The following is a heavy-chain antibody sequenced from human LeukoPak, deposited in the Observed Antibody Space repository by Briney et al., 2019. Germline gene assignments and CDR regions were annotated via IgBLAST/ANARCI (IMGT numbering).Heavy chain of an antibody. Sequence: SETLSLTCTVSGGSISSSSYYWGWIRQPPGKGLEWIGSIYYSGSTYYNTSLKSRVTISVDTSKNQFSLKLSSVTAADTAVYYCARLGGSTFLEWFLLDNWFDPWGQGTLVTVSS. CDR1: GGSISSSSYY. V-gene: IGHV4-39*01. J-gene: IGHJ5*02. CDR3: ARLGGSTFLEWFLLDNWFDP. D-gene: IGHD3-3*02. CDR2: IYYSGST.